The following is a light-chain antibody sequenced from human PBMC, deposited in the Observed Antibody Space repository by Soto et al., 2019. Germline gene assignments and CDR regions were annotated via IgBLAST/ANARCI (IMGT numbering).Light chain of an antibody. J-gene: IGKJ2*01. CDR1: QSISSW. V-gene: IGKV1-5*01. CDR2: DAS. Sequence: DIQMTQSPSTLSASVGDRVTITCRASQSISSWLAWYQQKPGKAPKLLIYDASSLESGVPSRFSGSGSGTEFTLTISSLQPDDFATYYCQQYNSFAQGTKLEIK. CDR3: QQYNS.